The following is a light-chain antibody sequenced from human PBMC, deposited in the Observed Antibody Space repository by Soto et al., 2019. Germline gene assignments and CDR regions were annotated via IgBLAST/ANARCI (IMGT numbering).Light chain of an antibody. J-gene: IGLJ1*01. CDR1: SSYIGHYDY. Sequence: SVRTQPVFVSGSPGRAIHISCTITSSYIGHYDYVSWYQQHPGKAPNLMSYHVTSRPSGVSNRYSGSNSGNSASLTISGLQADDEADYYCCSLTTSHTYVFGSGTKVT. CDR3: CSLTTSHTYV. CDR2: HVT. V-gene: IGLV2-14*03.